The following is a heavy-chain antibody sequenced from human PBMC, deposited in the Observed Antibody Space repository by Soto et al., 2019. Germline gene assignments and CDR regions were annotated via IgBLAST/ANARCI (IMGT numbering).Heavy chain of an antibody. J-gene: IGHJ6*04. CDR1: GYTFNSYA. CDR3: ARDRVQHYYYGMDV. CDR2: INGANGNT. D-gene: IGHD3-10*01. Sequence: QVQLVQSGAEVKKPGASVKVSCKASGYTFNSYAMHWVRQAPGQRLEWMGLINGANGNTRYSQNFHVRVTITKDTPASTAYMELSSLRSEDTAVYYCARDRVQHYYYGMDVWGKGTTVTVSS. V-gene: IGHV1-3*01.